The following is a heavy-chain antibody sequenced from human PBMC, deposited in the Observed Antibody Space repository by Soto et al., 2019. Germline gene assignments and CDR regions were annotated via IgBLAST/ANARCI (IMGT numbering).Heavy chain of an antibody. CDR1: GGTFSSYA. CDR2: IIPIFGTA. D-gene: IGHD2-2*01. V-gene: IGHV1-69*12. J-gene: IGHJ6*02. Sequence: QVQLVQSGAEVKKPGSSVKVSCKASGGTFSSYAISWVRQAPGQGLEWVGGIIPIFGTANYAQKFQGRVTITADESXXTAYMELSSLRSEDTAVYYCARHVPAAGYYYGMDVWGQGTTVTVSS. CDR3: ARHVPAAGYYYGMDV.